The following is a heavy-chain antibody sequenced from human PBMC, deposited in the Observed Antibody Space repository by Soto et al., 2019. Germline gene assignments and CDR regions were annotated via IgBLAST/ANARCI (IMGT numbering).Heavy chain of an antibody. J-gene: IGHJ5*02. D-gene: IGHD3-10*01. CDR1: GGSISSSSYY. CDR3: ATLVLLWFGELMNWFDP. CDR2: IYYSGST. Sequence: TLSLTCTVSGGSISSSSYYWGWIRQPPGKGLEWIGSIYYSGSTYYNPSLKSRVTISVDTSKNQFSLKLSSVTAADTAVYYCATLVLLWFGELMNWFDPWGQGTLVTVSS. V-gene: IGHV4-39*01.